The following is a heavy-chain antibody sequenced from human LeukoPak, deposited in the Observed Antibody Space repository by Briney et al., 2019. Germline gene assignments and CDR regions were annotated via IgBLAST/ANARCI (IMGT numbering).Heavy chain of an antibody. CDR3: ARGRSSWYYYYGMDV. CDR1: GGSFSGYY. J-gene: IGHJ6*02. CDR2: INHSGST. D-gene: IGHD6-13*01. Sequence: PSETLSLTCAVYGGSFSGYYWSWIRQPPGKGLEWIGEINHSGSTNYNPSLKSRVTISVDTSKNQFSLKPSSVTAADTAVYYCARGRSSWYYYYGMDVWGQGTTVTVSS. V-gene: IGHV4-34*01.